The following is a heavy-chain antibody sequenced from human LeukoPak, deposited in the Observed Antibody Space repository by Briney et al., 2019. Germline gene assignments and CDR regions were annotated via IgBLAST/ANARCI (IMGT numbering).Heavy chain of an antibody. CDR1: GFTFSNYA. Sequence: PGGSLRLSCAASGFTFSNYAMNWVRQAPGKGLEWVAAVSSSGSSTYYADSVKGRFTLSRDNSKNTLYLQMNSLRAEDTAVYYCAEGLPGEVEEGEHFRHWGQGTLVTVSS. CDR2: VSSSGSST. J-gene: IGHJ1*01. D-gene: IGHD3-10*01. V-gene: IGHV3-23*05. CDR3: AEGLPGEVEEGEHFRH.